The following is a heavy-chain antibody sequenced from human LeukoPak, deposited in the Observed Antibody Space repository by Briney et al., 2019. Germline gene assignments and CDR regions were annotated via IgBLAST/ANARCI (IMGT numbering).Heavy chain of an antibody. CDR3: ARQSRVGSSWCIIDY. CDR2: IHPGDSET. CDR1: GYSFTSYW. V-gene: IGHV5-51*01. Sequence: GESLKISCKGSGYSFTSYWIGWVRQMPGKGLEWMGIIHPGDSETRYSPSFQGQVSISVDKSISTAYLQWSSLKASDTAMYYCARQSRVGSSWCIIDYWGQGTLVTVSS. J-gene: IGHJ4*02. D-gene: IGHD6-13*01.